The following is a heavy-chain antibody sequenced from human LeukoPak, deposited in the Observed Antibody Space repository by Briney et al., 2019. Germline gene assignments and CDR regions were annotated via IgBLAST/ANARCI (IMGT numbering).Heavy chain of an antibody. J-gene: IGHJ4*02. CDR2: IDSGSTSI. Sequence: PGGSLRLSCAASGFIFSTYSMNWVRQAPGKGPEWVSYIDSGSTSIFYADSVKGRFTTSRDNAKNSLYLQMNNLRVEDTAVYYCARDNGVAAAEDYWGQGTLVTVSS. CDR3: ARDNGVAAAEDY. V-gene: IGHV3-48*04. D-gene: IGHD6-13*01. CDR1: GFIFSTYS.